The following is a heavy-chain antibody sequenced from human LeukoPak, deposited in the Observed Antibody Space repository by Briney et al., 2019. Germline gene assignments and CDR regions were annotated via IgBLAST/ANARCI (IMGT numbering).Heavy chain of an antibody. D-gene: IGHD5-18*01. J-gene: IGHJ5*02. CDR2: INANSGVT. V-gene: IGHV1-2*02. CDR3: ARGPFRNVDTAMIASRFDP. Sequence: GASVKVSCKVSGYTFTDYYKHWVRQAPGQGLEWMGWINANSGVTNYPQKFQGRVTMTRDTSITTAYMELKSLRSDDTAVFYCARGPFRNVDTAMIASRFDPWGQGTLVTVSS. CDR1: GYTFTDYY.